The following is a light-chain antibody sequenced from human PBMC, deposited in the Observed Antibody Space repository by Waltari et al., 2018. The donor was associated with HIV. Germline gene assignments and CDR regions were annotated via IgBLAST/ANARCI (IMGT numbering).Light chain of an antibody. CDR3: AAWDDSLSGRV. J-gene: IGLJ3*02. V-gene: IGLV1-47*01. CDR2: RNN. CDR1: SSNIGSNY. Sequence: QSVLTQPPSASGTPGQRVTISCSGSSSNIGSNYVYWYQQLPGTAPKLLIYRNNQRPSGVPDRFSVSKSGTSASLAISGLRSEDEADYYGAAWDDSLSGRVFGGGTKLTVL.